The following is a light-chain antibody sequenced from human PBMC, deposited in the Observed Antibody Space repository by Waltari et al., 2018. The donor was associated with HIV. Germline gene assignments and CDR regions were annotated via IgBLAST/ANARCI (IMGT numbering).Light chain of an antibody. CDR2: EVS. J-gene: IGLJ1*01. CDR1: SSDVGSDKL. V-gene: IGLV2-23*02. CDR3: CSYAGSSDV. Sequence: QSALTQPASVSGSPGQSITISCTRTSSDVGSDKLVSLYQQHPGKAPKLMIYEVSKRPSGVSNRFSGSKSGNTASLTISGLQAEDEADYYCCSYAGSSDVFGTGTKVTVL.